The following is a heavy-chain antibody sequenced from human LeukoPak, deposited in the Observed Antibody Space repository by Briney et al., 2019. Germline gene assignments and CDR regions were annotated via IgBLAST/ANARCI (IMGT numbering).Heavy chain of an antibody. CDR2: ISDYNGKT. J-gene: IGHJ4*02. D-gene: IGHD3-16*01. V-gene: IGHV1-18*01. CDR3: ARVWGGDDY. CDR1: GYTFTSYG. Sequence: GASVKVSCKTSGYTFTSYGISWVRQAPGQGLEWMGWISDYNGKTNYAQKFQGRVTMTRDMSTSTVYMELSSLRSEGTAVYYCARVWGGDDYWGQGTLVTVSS.